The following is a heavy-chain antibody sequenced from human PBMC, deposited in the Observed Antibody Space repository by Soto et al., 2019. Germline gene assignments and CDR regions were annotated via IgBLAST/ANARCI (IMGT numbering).Heavy chain of an antibody. CDR1: GYTFTRYG. Sequence: QVQLVQYGAEVKNPGASVKVSCKASGYTFTRYGIGWARQAPGQGIEWMGWINTYNGNTNYAQNVQGRVTLTTDTSTSTAYRELRSLRSNDTAIYYCAMVDVYVTPSPQDVWGQGTTVIVSS. CDR3: AMVDVYVTPSPQDV. D-gene: IGHD3-16*01. V-gene: IGHV1-18*01. J-gene: IGHJ6*02. CDR2: INTYNGNT.